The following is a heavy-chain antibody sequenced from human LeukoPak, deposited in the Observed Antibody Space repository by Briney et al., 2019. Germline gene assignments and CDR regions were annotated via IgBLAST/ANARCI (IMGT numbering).Heavy chain of an antibody. CDR1: GFTFDDYA. Sequence: GGSLRLSCAASGFTFDDYAMHWVRQAPGKGLEWVSGISWNSGSIGYADSVKGRFTISRDNAKNSLYLQMNSLRVEDTAFYYCAKDNRRHYTSGPNPDSLHWGQGALVTVSS. D-gene: IGHD6-19*01. V-gene: IGHV3-9*01. J-gene: IGHJ4*02. CDR3: AKDNRRHYTSGPNPDSLH. CDR2: ISWNSGSI.